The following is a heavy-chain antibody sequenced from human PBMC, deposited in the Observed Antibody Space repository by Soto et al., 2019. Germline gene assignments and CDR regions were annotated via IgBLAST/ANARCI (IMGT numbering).Heavy chain of an antibody. CDR1: GFTFISFG. Sequence: QVLLVESGGCVVQPGRSLRLSCAASGFTFISFGMHWVRQAPGKGLEWVAVISDDGSTKHYADSVKGRFTISRDNSKNTLYLQMNSLGPEDTAVYYCAKDRWGDFGDLNLPGYWGQGTLVTVSS. J-gene: IGHJ4*02. CDR3: AKDRWGDFGDLNLPGY. D-gene: IGHD4-17*01. CDR2: ISDDGSTK. V-gene: IGHV3-30*18.